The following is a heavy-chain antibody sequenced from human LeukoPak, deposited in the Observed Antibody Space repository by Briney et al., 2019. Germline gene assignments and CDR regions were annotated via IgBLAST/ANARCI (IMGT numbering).Heavy chain of an antibody. Sequence: VKPGGSLRLSCAASGFTFSSYSMNRVRQAPGKGLEWVSSISSSSSYIYYADSVKGRFTISRDNAKNSLYLQMNSLRAEDTAVYYCARVGRDTAMVRRGPLDYWGQGTLVTVSS. CDR1: GFTFSSYS. D-gene: IGHD5-18*01. J-gene: IGHJ4*02. CDR2: ISSSSSYI. CDR3: ARVGRDTAMVRRGPLDY. V-gene: IGHV3-21*01.